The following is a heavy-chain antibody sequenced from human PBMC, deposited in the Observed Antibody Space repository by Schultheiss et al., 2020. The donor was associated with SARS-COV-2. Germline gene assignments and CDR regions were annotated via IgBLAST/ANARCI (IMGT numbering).Heavy chain of an antibody. CDR1: GFTFSSYS. V-gene: IGHV3-48*04. J-gene: IGHJ4*02. CDR2: ISSSGSTI. Sequence: GGSLRLSCAASGFTFSSYSMNWVRQAPGKGLEWVSSISSSGSTIYYADSVKGRFTISRDNAKNSLYLQMNSLRAEDTAVYYCATQGGMITFGRGFDYWGQGTLVTVSS. CDR3: ATQGGMITFGRGFDY. D-gene: IGHD3-16*01.